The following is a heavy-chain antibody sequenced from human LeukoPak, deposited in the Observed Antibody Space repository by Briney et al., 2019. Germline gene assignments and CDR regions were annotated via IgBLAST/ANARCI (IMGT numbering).Heavy chain of an antibody. J-gene: IGHJ3*02. V-gene: IGHV4-59*11. CDR3: ARDPTTVTKGFDI. D-gene: IGHD4-17*01. CDR2: ISSIGST. Sequence: SETLSLTCSVSDDCFSTHYWTRIRQPPGKGLEWIGYISSIGSTNYNPSPKSRVTISVDTSKKQFSLKMTSVTAADTAVYSCARDPTTVTKGFDIWGQGTMVTVSS. CDR1: DDCFSTHY.